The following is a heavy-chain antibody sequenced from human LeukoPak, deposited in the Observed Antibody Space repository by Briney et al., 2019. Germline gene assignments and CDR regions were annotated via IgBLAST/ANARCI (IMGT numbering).Heavy chain of an antibody. V-gene: IGHV3-43*02. D-gene: IGHD6-19*01. CDR2: TSGDGGDT. J-gene: IGHJ6*02. Sequence: PGGSLRLSCAASGFTFDDSAMHWVRQAPGKGLDWVCLTSGDGGDTFYADSVKGRFTISRDNSKNSLYLQMNSLRTEDTAFYYCAKDRLPGGIAVAGTDDGMDVWGQGTTVTVSS. CDR3: AKDRLPGGIAVAGTDDGMDV. CDR1: GFTFDDSA.